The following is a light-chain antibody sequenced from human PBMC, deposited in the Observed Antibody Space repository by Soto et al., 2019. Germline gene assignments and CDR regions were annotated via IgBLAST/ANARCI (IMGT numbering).Light chain of an antibody. CDR3: QQYNDWPPYT. Sequence: EIVMTQSPATLSVSPGERATLSCRASQSVGSDLVWYQQKPGQAPRLLIYGASTRATGIPVRFSGSGSGTEFTLTISGLQSEDFAVYYCQQYNDWPPYTFGQGTKLEIK. CDR2: GAS. V-gene: IGKV3-15*01. J-gene: IGKJ2*01. CDR1: QSVGSD.